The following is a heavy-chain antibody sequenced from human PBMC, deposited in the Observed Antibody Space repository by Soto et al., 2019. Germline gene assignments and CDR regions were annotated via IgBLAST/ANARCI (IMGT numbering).Heavy chain of an antibody. J-gene: IGHJ3*02. D-gene: IGHD1-26*01. Sequence: QDQLVQSGAEVKKPGASVKVSCKGSGDTFSKYGIIWVRQAPGQGLEWMGWVSVYNDHTNYAQRFQGRVTMTTDTSTSTGYMELRSLTSDDTAIYYCARGRLHGSDAFDIWGQGTPVTVSS. V-gene: IGHV1-18*01. CDR2: VSVYNDHT. CDR3: ARGRLHGSDAFDI. CDR1: GDTFSKYG.